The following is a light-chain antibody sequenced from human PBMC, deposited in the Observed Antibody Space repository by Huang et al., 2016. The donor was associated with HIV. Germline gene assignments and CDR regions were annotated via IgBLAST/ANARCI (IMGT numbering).Light chain of an antibody. V-gene: IGKV3-15*01. J-gene: IGKJ4*01. CDR3: QQYNRWPPLT. Sequence: VMTQSPATLSVSPGERVTLSCRASQTVIRNLAWYQQRPGQPPRLLVYGASVRAAGVPDRFSGSGSGTDFTLIITSLQSEDVAIYYCQQYNRWPPLTFGGGTKVETK. CDR2: GAS. CDR1: QTVIRN.